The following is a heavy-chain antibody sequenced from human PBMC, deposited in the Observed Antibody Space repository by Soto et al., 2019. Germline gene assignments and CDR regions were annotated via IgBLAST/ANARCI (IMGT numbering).Heavy chain of an antibody. V-gene: IGHV4-4*02. D-gene: IGHD6-13*01. CDR1: GASISSTNW. CDR2: IFHDGRT. J-gene: IGHJ4*01. CDR3: AREGQELRD. Sequence: QVQLQESGPGLVKPSGTLSLTCAVSGASISSTNWWSWVRQFPGKGLEWIGEIFHDGRTNYNPSLKSRVTISVDKSKNHFSLELTSVTAADTAIYYCAREGQELRDWGHGTLVTVS.